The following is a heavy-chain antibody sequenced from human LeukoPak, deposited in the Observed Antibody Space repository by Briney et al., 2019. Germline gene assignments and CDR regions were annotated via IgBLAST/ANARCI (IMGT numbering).Heavy chain of an antibody. CDR2: IRYDGSNK. CDR3: ARGFHSYGLSYYFDY. CDR1: GFTFSSYG. J-gene: IGHJ4*02. V-gene: IGHV3-30*02. Sequence: GGSLRLSCAASGFTFSSYGMHWVRQAPGKGLEWVAFIRYDGSNKYYADSVRGRFTISRHTSKNTVFLQMNKLRVEDTAVYFCARGFHSYGLSYYFDYWGQGTEVTVSS. D-gene: IGHD5-18*01.